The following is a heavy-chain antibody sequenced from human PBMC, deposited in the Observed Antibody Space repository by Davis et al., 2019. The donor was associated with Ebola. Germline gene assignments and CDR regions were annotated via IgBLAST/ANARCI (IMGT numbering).Heavy chain of an antibody. CDR2: IYYSGST. J-gene: IGHJ4*02. CDR3: ARLGYSSSWPFDY. CDR1: GGSISSYY. D-gene: IGHD6-13*01. V-gene: IGHV4-59*08. Sequence: SETLSLTFTVSGGSISSYYWSWIRQPPGKGLEWIGYIYYSGSTNYNPSLKSRVTISVDTSKNQFSLKLSSVTAADTAVYYCARLGYSSSWPFDYWGQGTLVTVSS.